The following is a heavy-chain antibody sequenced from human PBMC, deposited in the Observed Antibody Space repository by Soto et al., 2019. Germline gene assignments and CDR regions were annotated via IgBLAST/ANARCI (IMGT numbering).Heavy chain of an antibody. CDR3: ARNGDCTSGICDVCWFDP. D-gene: IGHD2-21*02. CDR1: GGSMRNDDW. V-gene: IGHV4-4*02. CDR2: ISHYGNT. Sequence: QVRLQESGPGLVEPSGTLSLTCGVSGGSMRNDDWWSWVRQTPGKGLEWIGEISHYGNTNYNPYLKRRVTMSIDTSKNQYSLKVRSLTAADTAMYYCARNGDCTSGICDVCWFDPWGQGTLVSVSS. J-gene: IGHJ5*02.